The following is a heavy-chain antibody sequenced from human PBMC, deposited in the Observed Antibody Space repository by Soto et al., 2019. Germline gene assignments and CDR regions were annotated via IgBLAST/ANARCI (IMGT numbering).Heavy chain of an antibody. CDR2: IYPSDSTT. J-gene: IGHJ5*02. D-gene: IGHD4-17*01. CDR3: ARHGFYGDYSSNYFDP. V-gene: IGHV5-51*01. Sequence: GESLKISCKGSGYSFTNYWIAWVRQMPGKGLEYMGIIYPSDSTTRYSPSFQGQATISADKSISTAYLQWNSLKASDTAMYYCARHGFYGDYSSNYFDPWGQGTLVTVSS. CDR1: GYSFTNYW.